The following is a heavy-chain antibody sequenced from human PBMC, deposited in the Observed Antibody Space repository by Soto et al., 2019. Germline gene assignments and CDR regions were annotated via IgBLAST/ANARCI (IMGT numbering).Heavy chain of an antibody. CDR3: AVYRLLWFGELWDSFDY. CDR1: GFTFSSYA. V-gene: IGHV3-23*01. Sequence: EVQLLESGGGLVQPGGSLRLSCAASGFTFSSYAMSWVRHAPGKGLEWVSAISGSGGSTYYADSVKGRFTISRDNSKNTLYLQMNSLRAEDTAVYYCAVYRLLWFGELWDSFDYWGQGTLVTVSS. D-gene: IGHD3-10*01. J-gene: IGHJ4*02. CDR2: ISGSGGST.